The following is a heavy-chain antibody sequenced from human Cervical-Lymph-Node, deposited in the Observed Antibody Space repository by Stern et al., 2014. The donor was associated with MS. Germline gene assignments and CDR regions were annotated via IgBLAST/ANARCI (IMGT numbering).Heavy chain of an antibody. CDR1: GYTFTGYY. CDR2: INHNSGCT. Sequence: VQLVESGAEVKKPGASVKVSCKASGYTFTGYYIHWVRQAPGQGLEWMGRINHNSGCTNYAQKFQGRVTMTRDTSISTAYMELSRLRSDDTAVYYCARSLMTTVTTRFAFDIWGQGTMVTVSS. CDR3: ARSLMTTVTTRFAFDI. J-gene: IGHJ3*02. D-gene: IGHD4-17*01. V-gene: IGHV1-2*06.